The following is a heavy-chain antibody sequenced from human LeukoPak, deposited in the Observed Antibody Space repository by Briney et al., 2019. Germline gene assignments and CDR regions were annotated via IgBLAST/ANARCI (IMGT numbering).Heavy chain of an antibody. V-gene: IGHV4-34*01. Sequence: SETLSLTCAVYGGSFSGYYWSWIRQPPGKGLEWIGEINHSGSTNCNPSLKSRVTISVDTSKNQFSLKLSSVTAADTAVYYCARGRKLGYCTNGVCYSPFRYYYYGMDVWGQGTTVTVSS. CDR2: INHSGST. J-gene: IGHJ6*02. CDR3: ARGRKLGYCTNGVCYSPFRYYYYGMDV. CDR1: GGSFSGYY. D-gene: IGHD2-8*01.